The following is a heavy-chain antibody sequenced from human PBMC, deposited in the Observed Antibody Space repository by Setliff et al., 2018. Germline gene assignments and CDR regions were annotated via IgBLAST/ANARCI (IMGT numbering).Heavy chain of an antibody. J-gene: IGHJ5*02. CDR1: GGSLNSGSYY. V-gene: IGHV4-61*02. CDR3: ARDNTILGATDL. Sequence: SETLSLTCAVSGGSLNSGSYYWSWIRQSTERGLEWLGRLHTSGSTTYNPALNSRVTISVDTSTNQFSLRLTSLTAADTAVYFCARDNTILGATDLWGQGTLVTVSS. D-gene: IGHD1-26*01. CDR2: LHTSGST.